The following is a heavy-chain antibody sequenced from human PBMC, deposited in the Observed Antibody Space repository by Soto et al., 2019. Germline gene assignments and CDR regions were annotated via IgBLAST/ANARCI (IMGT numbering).Heavy chain of an antibody. CDR2: ISGSGGST. J-gene: IGHJ2*01. Sequence: HPGGSLRLSCAASGFTFSSYAMSWVRQAPGKGLEWVSAISGSGGSTYYADSVKGRFTISRDNSKNTLYLQMNSLRAEDTAVYYCAKGSTVHYPWAWYFDLWGRGTLVTVSS. D-gene: IGHD2-2*01. CDR1: GFTFSSYA. CDR3: AKGSTVHYPWAWYFDL. V-gene: IGHV3-23*01.